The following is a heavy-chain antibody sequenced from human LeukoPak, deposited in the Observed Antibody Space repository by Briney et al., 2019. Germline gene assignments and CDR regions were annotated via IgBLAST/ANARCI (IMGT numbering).Heavy chain of an antibody. CDR3: ARDMSGIYSFDY. D-gene: IGHD1-26*01. CDR2: IHHNGEIT. CDR1: GFTLFWHV. Sequence: GGSLRLSCSASGFTLFWHVMHWVRQAPGKALEYVSFIHHNGEITSYADSVRGRFTVSRDNSKNTLFLELSSLRVDDTAVYYCARDMSGIYSFDYWGQGTLVTVSS. J-gene: IGHJ4*02. V-gene: IGHV3-64D*06.